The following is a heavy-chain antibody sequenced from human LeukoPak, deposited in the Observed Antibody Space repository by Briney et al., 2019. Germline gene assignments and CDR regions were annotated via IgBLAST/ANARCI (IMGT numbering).Heavy chain of an antibody. CDR3: ARAPVLGYYGSGSYYAFDI. V-gene: IGHV5-51*01. D-gene: IGHD3-10*01. Sequence: GESLKISCKGSGYSFTSYWIGWVRQMSGKGLEWMGIIYPGDSDTRYSPSFQGQVTISADKSISTAYLQWSSLKASDTAMYYCARAPVLGYYGSGSYYAFDIWGQGTMVTVSS. CDR2: IYPGDSDT. J-gene: IGHJ3*02. CDR1: GYSFTSYW.